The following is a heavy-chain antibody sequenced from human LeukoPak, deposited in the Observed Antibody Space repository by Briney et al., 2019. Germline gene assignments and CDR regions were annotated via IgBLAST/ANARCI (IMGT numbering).Heavy chain of an antibody. Sequence: GSLRLSCAASGFTFSSYAMSWVRQAPGKGLEWIGEINHSGSTNYNPSLKSRVTISVDTSKNQFSLKLSSVTAADTAVYYCARINSAYSSSWSRVIWFDPWGQGTLVTVSS. CDR3: ARINSAYSSSWSRVIWFDP. J-gene: IGHJ5*02. D-gene: IGHD6-13*01. V-gene: IGHV4-34*01. CDR1: GFTFSSYA. CDR2: INHSGST.